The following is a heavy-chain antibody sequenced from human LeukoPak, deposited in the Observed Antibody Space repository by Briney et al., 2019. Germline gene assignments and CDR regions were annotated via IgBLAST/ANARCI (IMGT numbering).Heavy chain of an antibody. D-gene: IGHD3-10*02. CDR3: ASVFASPPRVFDN. V-gene: IGHV4-38-2*01. CDR1: GYYLRNGYF. Sequence: KPSETLSLTCGVSGYYLRNGYFWGWIRQPPGTGLEWIGSIHHSGKSDYNPSFKSRVTISVDTSKNQFALRLSSLTASDTAVYYGASVFASPPRVFDNWGQGTLVTVSS. J-gene: IGHJ4*02. CDR2: IHHSGKS.